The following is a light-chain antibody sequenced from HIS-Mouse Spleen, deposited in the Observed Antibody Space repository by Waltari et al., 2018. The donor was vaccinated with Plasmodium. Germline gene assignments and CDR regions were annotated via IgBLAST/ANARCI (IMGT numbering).Light chain of an antibody. J-gene: IGKJ2*01. CDR3: QQYNLYT. Sequence: DIQMTQSPSSLSASVGDRVTITCRASQSISSYLNWYQQKPGKAPKLLIYAASSLQSGVPSRFSGTGSGTDFTLTISSLQPEDFATYFCQQYNLYTFGQGTKLEIK. CDR2: AAS. V-gene: IGKV1-39*01. CDR1: QSISSY.